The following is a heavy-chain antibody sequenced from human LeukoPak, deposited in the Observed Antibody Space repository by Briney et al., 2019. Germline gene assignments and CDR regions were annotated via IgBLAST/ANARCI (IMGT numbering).Heavy chain of an antibody. D-gene: IGHD3-22*01. CDR1: GFTFSSYS. J-gene: IGHJ3*02. CDR2: ISSSSSYI. V-gene: IGHV3-21*01. CDR3: ASLLYYYDSSGYYYENAFDI. Sequence: GGSLRLSCAASGFTFSSYSMNWVRQAPGKGLEWVSSISSSSSYIYYADSVKGRFIISRDNAKNSLYLQMNSLRAEDTAVYYCASLLYYYDSSGYYYENAFDIWGQGTMVTVSS.